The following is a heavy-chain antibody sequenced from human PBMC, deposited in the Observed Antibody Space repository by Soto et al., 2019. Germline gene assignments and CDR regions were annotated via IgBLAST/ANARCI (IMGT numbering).Heavy chain of an antibody. CDR3: AKDLLRPGRAYGMDV. CDR2: ISSSSSYI. V-gene: IGHV3-21*01. CDR1: GFTFSSYS. J-gene: IGHJ6*02. Sequence: PGGSLRLSCAASGFTFSSYSMNWVRQAPGKGLEWVSSISSSSSYIYYADSVKGRFTISRDNAKNSLYLQMNSLRAEDTAVYYCAKDLLRPGRAYGMDVWGQGTTVTVSS.